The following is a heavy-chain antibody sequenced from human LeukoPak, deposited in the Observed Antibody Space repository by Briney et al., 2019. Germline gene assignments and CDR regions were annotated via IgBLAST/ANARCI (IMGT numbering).Heavy chain of an antibody. Sequence: PGGSLRLSCAASGFTLSSTWMTWLCQAPGKGLEWVANIKEDGSEKYYVDSVKGRFSISRDNAKNSLYLQMNSLRAEDTAVYYCVRGGYYFDYWGQGTLVTVSS. CDR2: IKEDGSEK. CDR1: GFTLSSTW. CDR3: VRGGYYFDY. D-gene: IGHD2-15*01. V-gene: IGHV3-7*01. J-gene: IGHJ4*02.